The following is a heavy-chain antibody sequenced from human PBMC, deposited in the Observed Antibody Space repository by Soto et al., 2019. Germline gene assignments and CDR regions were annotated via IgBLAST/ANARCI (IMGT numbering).Heavy chain of an antibody. Sequence: ASVKVSCKASGYTFTSYDINWVRQATGQGLEWMGWMNPNSGNTGYAQKFQGRVTMTRNTSISTAYMELSSLRSEDTAVYYCARGNIKGSSIWLQNDDAFDIWGQGTMVTVSS. V-gene: IGHV1-8*01. CDR2: MNPNSGNT. D-gene: IGHD2-2*01. CDR3: ARGNIKGSSIWLQNDDAFDI. CDR1: GYTFTSYD. J-gene: IGHJ3*02.